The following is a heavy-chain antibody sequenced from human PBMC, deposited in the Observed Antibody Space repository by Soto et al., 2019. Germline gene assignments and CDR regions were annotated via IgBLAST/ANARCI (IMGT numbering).Heavy chain of an antibody. CDR2: ISSSSSYI. CDR3: ARIMVRGVIEGMDV. Sequence: PGGSLRLSCAASGFTFSSYSMNWVRQAPGKGLEWVSSISSSSSYIYYADSVKGRFTISRDNAKNSLYLQMNSLRAEDRAVYYCARIMVRGVIEGMDVWGQGTTVAVYS. D-gene: IGHD3-10*01. J-gene: IGHJ6*02. V-gene: IGHV3-21*01. CDR1: GFTFSSYS.